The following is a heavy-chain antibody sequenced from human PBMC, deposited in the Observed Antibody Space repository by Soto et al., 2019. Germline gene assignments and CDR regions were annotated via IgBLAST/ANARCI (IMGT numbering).Heavy chain of an antibody. D-gene: IGHD2-2*01. CDR3: AAATLPGARFYGMDV. CDR2: IYYSGST. CDR1: GGSISSGGYY. J-gene: IGHJ6*02. V-gene: IGHV4-30-4*08. Sequence: TLSLTCTVSGGSISSGGYYWSWIRQHPGKGLEWIEYIYYSGSTYRNPSLRSRVTLSVDTSKNQFSLKLTSVTAADAAVYYCAAATLPGARFYGMDVWGQGSTVTVSS.